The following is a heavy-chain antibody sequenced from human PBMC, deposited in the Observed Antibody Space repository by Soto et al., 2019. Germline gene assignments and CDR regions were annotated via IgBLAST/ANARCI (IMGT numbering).Heavy chain of an antibody. CDR3: ARHPERIAQIGWFDP. V-gene: IGHV3-48*01. Sequence: PGGSLRLSCAASGFTFSSYSMNWVRQAPGKGLEWVSYISSSSSTIYYADYVKGRFTISRDNAKNSLYLQMNSLIAEDTAVYYCARHPERIAQIGWFDPWGQGTLVTVSS. D-gene: IGHD6-13*01. CDR2: ISSSSSTI. CDR1: GFTFSSYS. J-gene: IGHJ5*02.